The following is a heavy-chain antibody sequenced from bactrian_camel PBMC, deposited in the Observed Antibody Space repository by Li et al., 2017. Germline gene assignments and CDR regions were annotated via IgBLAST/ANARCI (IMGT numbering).Heavy chain of an antibody. V-gene: IGHV3S6*01. Sequence: HVQLVESGGGLVQPGGSLRLSCAASGFAFSDYWMYWVRQAPGKEFEWVASISDDSRTTDYGGFPKTRFTISRDNAKNTVYLQMNSLKPEDTAVYYCVPRLRYGGTCDYWGQGTQVTVS. D-gene: IGHD6*01. CDR2: ISDDSRTT. CDR1: GFAFSDYW. CDR3: VPRLRYGGTCDY. J-gene: IGHJ4*01.